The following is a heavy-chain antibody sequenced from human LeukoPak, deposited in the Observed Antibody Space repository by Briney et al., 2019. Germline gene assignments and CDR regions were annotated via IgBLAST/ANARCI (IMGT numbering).Heavy chain of an antibody. Sequence: ASVKVSCKVSGYTLTELSMHWMRQAPGKGLEWMGGFDPEDGETIYAQKFQGRVTMTEDTSTDTAYMELSSLRSEDTAVYYCATVRCSSTSCSWFDPWGQGTLVTVSS. D-gene: IGHD2-2*01. J-gene: IGHJ5*02. CDR2: FDPEDGET. CDR1: GYTLTELS. V-gene: IGHV1-24*01. CDR3: ATVRCSSTSCSWFDP.